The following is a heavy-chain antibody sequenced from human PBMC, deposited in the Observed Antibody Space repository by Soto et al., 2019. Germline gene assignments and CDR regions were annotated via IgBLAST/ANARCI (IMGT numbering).Heavy chain of an antibody. V-gene: IGHV6-1*01. CDR2: TYYRSKWYN. CDR1: GDSVSSNSAA. Sequence: SQTLSLTCAISGDSVSSNSAAWNWIRQSPSRGLEWLGRTYYRSKWYNDYAVSVKSRITINPDTSKNQFSLQLNSVTPEDTAVYYCAREPLSGYSGYEPRYNWFDPWGQGTLVTVSS. D-gene: IGHD5-12*01. CDR3: AREPLSGYSGYEPRYNWFDP. J-gene: IGHJ5*02.